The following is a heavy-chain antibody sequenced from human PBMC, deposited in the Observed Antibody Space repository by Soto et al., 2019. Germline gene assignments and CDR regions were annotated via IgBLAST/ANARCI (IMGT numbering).Heavy chain of an antibody. CDR1: GFTFTSSA. CDR3: ASNDPYRWELDGMDV. CDR2: IVVGSGNT. D-gene: IGHD1-26*01. J-gene: IGHJ6*02. V-gene: IGHV1-58*01. Sequence: NRGASVKVSCKASGFTFTSSAVQWVRQARGQRLEWIGWIVVGSGNTNYAQKFQERVTITRDMSTSTAYMELSSLRSEDTAVYYCASNDPYRWELDGMDVWGQGTTVTVSS.